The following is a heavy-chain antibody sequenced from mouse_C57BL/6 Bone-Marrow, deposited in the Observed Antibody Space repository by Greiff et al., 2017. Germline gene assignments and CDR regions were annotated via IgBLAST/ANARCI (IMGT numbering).Heavy chain of an antibody. V-gene: IGHV7-3*01. J-gene: IGHJ1*03. CDR3: VRCYYGSSYWYFDV. CDR2: IRNKANGYTT. D-gene: IGHD1-1*01. CDR1: GFTFTDYY. Sequence: EVKLVESGGGLVQPGGSLSLSCAASGFTFTDYYMSWVRQPPGKALEWLGFIRNKANGYTTEYSASVKGRFTISRDNSQSILYLQMNALRAEDSATYYCVRCYYGSSYWYFDVWGTGTTVTVSS.